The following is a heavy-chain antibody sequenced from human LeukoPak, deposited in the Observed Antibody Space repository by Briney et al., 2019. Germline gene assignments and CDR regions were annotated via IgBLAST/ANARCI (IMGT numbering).Heavy chain of an antibody. D-gene: IGHD1-20*01. CDR3: ARIGRDNWNDRGSDY. CDR1: GFTFSSYE. V-gene: IGHV3-48*03. Sequence: GGSLRRSCAASGFTFSSYEMNWVRQAPGKGLEWVSYISSSGSTIYYADSVKGRFTISRENAKNSLYLQINSLRAEDTAVYYCARIGRDNWNDRGSDYWGQGTLVTVSS. CDR2: ISSSGSTI. J-gene: IGHJ4*02.